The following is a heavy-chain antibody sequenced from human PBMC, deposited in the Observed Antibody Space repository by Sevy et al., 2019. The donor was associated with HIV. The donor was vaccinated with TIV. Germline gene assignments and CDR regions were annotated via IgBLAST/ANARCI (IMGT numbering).Heavy chain of an antibody. CDR2: ISSSSSYL. Sequence: GGSLRLSCAASGFTFSSYSMNWVRQAPGKGLEWVSSISSSSSYLYYADSVKGRFTISRDNAKNSLYLQMNSLRAEDTAVYYCARARDCSGGSCYSRGYYYMDVWGKGTTVTVSS. D-gene: IGHD2-15*01. V-gene: IGHV3-21*01. CDR3: ARARDCSGGSCYSRGYYYMDV. J-gene: IGHJ6*03. CDR1: GFTFSSYS.